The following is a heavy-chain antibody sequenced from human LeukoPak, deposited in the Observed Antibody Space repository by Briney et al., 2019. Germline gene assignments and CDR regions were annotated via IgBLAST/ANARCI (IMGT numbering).Heavy chain of an antibody. V-gene: IGHV4-61*02. J-gene: IGHJ5*02. D-gene: IGHD3-10*01. CDR3: ARGGSHWFDP. Sequence: SETLSLTCTVSGGSISSGSYYWSWIRQPAGKGLEWIGRIYTSGSTNYNPSLKSRVTISVGTSKNQFSLKLSSVTAADTAVYYCARGGSHWFDPWGQGTLVTVSS. CDR2: IYTSGST. CDR1: GGSISSGSYY.